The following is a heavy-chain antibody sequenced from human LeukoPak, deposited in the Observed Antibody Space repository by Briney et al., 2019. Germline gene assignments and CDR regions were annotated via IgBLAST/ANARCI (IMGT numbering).Heavy chain of an antibody. D-gene: IGHD3-10*01. V-gene: IGHV4-30-2*01. CDR1: GDSISSGIYS. J-gene: IGHJ5*02. CDR3: ARSSGWFDP. Sequence: PSQTLSLTCAVSGDSISSGIYSWRWIRQAPGKGLEWIGSFYQNGSTHYNPALTNRVTISVDRPKNQFSLKLSSVTAADTAVYYFARSSGWFDPWGQGTLVTVSS. CDR2: FYQNGST.